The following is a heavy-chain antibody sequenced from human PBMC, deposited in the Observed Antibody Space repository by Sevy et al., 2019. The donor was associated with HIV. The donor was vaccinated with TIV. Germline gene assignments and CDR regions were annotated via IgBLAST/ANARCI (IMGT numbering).Heavy chain of an antibody. CDR3: ARAGSGWYDHYFDP. V-gene: IGHV1-8*01. CDR2: MNPNSGNT. Sequence: ASVKVSCKASGYTFTSYHINWVRQATGQGLEWMGWMNPNSGNTGYAQKFQGRVTMTRNTSISTAYMELRSLRSEDTAMYYCARAGSGWYDHYFDPWGQGTRVTVSS. D-gene: IGHD6-19*01. J-gene: IGHJ4*02. CDR1: GYTFTSYH.